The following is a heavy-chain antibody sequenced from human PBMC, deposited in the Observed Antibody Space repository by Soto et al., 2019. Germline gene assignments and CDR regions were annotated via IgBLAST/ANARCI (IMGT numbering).Heavy chain of an antibody. CDR2: IYHSGST. Sequence: SETLSLTCTVSGGSISSGGYSWTWIRQPPGRGLEWIEYIYHSGSTYYNPSLKSRVTISVDTSKNQFSLKLSSVTAADTAVYYCARAMVVTQNWFDPWGQGTLVTVSS. J-gene: IGHJ5*02. CDR1: GGSISSGGYS. V-gene: IGHV4-30-2*05. CDR3: ARAMVVTQNWFDP. D-gene: IGHD2-21*02.